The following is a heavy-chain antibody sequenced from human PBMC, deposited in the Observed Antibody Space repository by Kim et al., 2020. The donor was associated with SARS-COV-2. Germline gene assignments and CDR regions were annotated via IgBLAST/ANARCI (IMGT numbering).Heavy chain of an antibody. V-gene: IGHV1-69*04. CDR3: ARVGLSPYYYYYYGMDV. J-gene: IGHJ6*02. Sequence: SVKVSCKASGGTFSSYAISWVRQAPGQGLEWMGRIIPILGIANYAQKFQGRVTITADKSTSTAYMELSSLRSEDTAVYYCARVGLSPYYYYYYGMDVWGQGTTVTVSS. D-gene: IGHD3-3*02. CDR1: GGTFSSYA. CDR2: IIPILGIA.